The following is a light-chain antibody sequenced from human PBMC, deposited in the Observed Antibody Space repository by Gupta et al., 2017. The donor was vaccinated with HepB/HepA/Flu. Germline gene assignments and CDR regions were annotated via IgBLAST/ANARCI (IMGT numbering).Light chain of an antibody. V-gene: IGKV3-11*01. CDR1: QSVSSY. J-gene: IGKJ1*01. CDR3: QQRSNWPPSCT. CDR2: DAS. Sequence: EIVLTQSPATLSLSPGARATLSCRASQSVSSYLAWYQQKPGQAPRLLIYDASNRATGIPARFSGSGSGTDFTLTISSLEPEDFAVYYCQQRSNWPPSCTFGQGTKVEIK.